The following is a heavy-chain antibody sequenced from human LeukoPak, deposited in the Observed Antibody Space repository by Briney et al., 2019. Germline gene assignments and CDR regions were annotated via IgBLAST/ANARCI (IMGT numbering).Heavy chain of an antibody. D-gene: IGHD1-26*01. CDR1: GCTFSSYW. CDR3: ARESSVGAHKAFDY. Sequence: PGGSLRLSCAASGCTFSSYWMHWVRQAPGKGLVWVSRINSDGSSTSYADSVKGRFTISRDNAKNTLYLQMNSLRAEDTAVYYCARESSVGAHKAFDYWGQGTLVTVSS. CDR2: INSDGSST. V-gene: IGHV3-74*01. J-gene: IGHJ4*02.